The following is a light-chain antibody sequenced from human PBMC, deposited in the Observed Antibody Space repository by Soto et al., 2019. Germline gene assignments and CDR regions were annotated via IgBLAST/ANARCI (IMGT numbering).Light chain of an antibody. CDR1: QSVSSY. Sequence: EILFTQSPATLSFSPGERATLSCRARQSVSSYLAWYQQKPGQAPRLLIYDASNRATGIPARFSGSGSGTDFTLTISSLEPEDFAVYYCQQRSNWPPITFGQGTRLEIK. V-gene: IGKV3-11*01. CDR2: DAS. CDR3: QQRSNWPPIT. J-gene: IGKJ5*01.